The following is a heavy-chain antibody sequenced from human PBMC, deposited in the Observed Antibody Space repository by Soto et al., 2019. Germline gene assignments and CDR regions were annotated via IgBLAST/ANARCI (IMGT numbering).Heavy chain of an antibody. Sequence: QVQLQESGPGLVKPSQTLSLTCTVSGGSISSGGYYWSWIRQHPGKGLEWIGYIYYSGSTYYNPSLKSRVTISVDTSKILYSLKLSSVTAADTAVYYCARAGVGEVVVAATGYTHYYYYGMDVWGQGTTVTVSS. CDR3: ARAGVGEVVVAATGYTHYYYYGMDV. J-gene: IGHJ6*02. CDR1: GGSISSGGYY. V-gene: IGHV4-31*03. D-gene: IGHD2-15*01. CDR2: IYYSGST.